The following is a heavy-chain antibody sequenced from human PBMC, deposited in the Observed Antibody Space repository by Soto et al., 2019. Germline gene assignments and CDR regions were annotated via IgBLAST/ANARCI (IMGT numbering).Heavy chain of an antibody. CDR2: ISPYSGET. CDR1: GSTFTSYG. V-gene: IGHV1-18*04. J-gene: IGHJ4*01. Sequence: ASVVVSSKAFGSTFTSYGIVWVRQAPGQGIEWMGWISPYSGETRYAEKFQDRVTLTTDTSTKTAYMDLRNLKSDDTAVYWCARGPVAGSDFWG. CDR3: ARGPVAGSDF. D-gene: IGHD6-19*01.